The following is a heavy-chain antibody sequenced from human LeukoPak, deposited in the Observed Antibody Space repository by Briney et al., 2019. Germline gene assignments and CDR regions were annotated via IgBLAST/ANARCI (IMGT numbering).Heavy chain of an antibody. D-gene: IGHD3-10*01. Sequence: GGSLRLSCAASGYTFTSYWMSWVRQAPGKGLEWVANIKQDGSETYYVDSVKGRFTISRDNAKNSLYLQMNSLRAEDTAVYYCAREAMVRGVIIHYYYYYMDVWGKGTTVTISS. CDR2: IKQDGSET. CDR1: GYTFTSYW. J-gene: IGHJ6*03. V-gene: IGHV3-7*01. CDR3: AREAMVRGVIIHYYYYYMDV.